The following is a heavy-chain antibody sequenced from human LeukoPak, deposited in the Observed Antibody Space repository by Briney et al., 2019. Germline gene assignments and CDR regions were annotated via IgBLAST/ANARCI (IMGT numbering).Heavy chain of an antibody. CDR3: ARGRYMDV. CDR2: MNPKSGDT. V-gene: IGHV1-8*03. CDR1: GYIFIDYE. Sequence: ASVKVSCKASGYIFIDYEINWVRQATGQGLEWMGWMNPKSGDTGYEQKFQGRVTITRDSSISTVYMELSSLRSEDTALRYCARGRYMDVWGKGTTVTVSS. J-gene: IGHJ6*03.